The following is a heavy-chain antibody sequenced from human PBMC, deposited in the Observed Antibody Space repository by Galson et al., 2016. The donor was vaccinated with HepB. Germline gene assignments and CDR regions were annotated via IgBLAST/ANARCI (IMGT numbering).Heavy chain of an antibody. D-gene: IGHD5-24*01. J-gene: IGHJ4*02. Sequence: SLRLSCAASGFRFSDCYTSWIRQAPGKGLEWISYIDSISSHIYYTDSVKGRFTISRDNAKNSVYLQMNSLRAEDTAVYYCAKNLRKWLQSDFDFWGRGTLVSVSS. CDR3: AKNLRKWLQSDFDF. CDR2: IDSISSHI. V-gene: IGHV3-11*01. CDR1: GFRFSDCY.